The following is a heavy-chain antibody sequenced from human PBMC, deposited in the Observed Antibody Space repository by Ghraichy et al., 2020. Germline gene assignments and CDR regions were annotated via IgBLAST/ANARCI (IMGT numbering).Heavy chain of an antibody. CDR3: ANSYYYGSGTHRFDY. CDR2: IYYNGNR. D-gene: IGHD3-10*01. CDR1: GDSISNINHH. Sequence: SETLSLTCTVYGDSISNINHHWGWIRQPPGKGLEWIGSIYYNGNRYDNPSLRSRVTLSVDTSKNQFSLKLTSVTAADTAIYYCANSYYYGSGTHRFDYWGQGTLVTVSS. V-gene: IGHV4-39*01. J-gene: IGHJ4*02.